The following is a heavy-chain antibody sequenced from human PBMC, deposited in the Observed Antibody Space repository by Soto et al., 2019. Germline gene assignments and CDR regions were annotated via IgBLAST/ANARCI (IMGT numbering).Heavy chain of an antibody. CDR2: IYYSGST. D-gene: IGHD3-16*01. V-gene: IGHV4-31*03. CDR1: GGSISSGGYY. CDR3: ARDLLTFGAFDI. J-gene: IGHJ3*02. Sequence: QVQLQESGPGLVKPSQTLSLTCTVSGGSISSGGYYWSWIRQHPGKGLEWIGYIYYSGSTYSTPSLKSRVTISVDTSKNQFSLKLSSVTAADTAVYYCARDLLTFGAFDIWGQGTMVTVSS.